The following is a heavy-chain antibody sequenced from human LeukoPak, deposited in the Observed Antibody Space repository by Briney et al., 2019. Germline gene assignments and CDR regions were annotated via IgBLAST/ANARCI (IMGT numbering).Heavy chain of an antibody. CDR3: ARGGVPAADYYFDY. Sequence: SETLSLTCAVCGGSFSGYYWSWIRQPPGKGLEWIGGINHSGSTNYNPSLKSRVTISVDTSKNQFSLKLSSVTAADTAVYYCARGGVPAADYYFDYWGQGTLVTVSS. CDR1: GGSFSGYY. CDR2: INHSGST. V-gene: IGHV4-34*01. J-gene: IGHJ4*02. D-gene: IGHD2-2*01.